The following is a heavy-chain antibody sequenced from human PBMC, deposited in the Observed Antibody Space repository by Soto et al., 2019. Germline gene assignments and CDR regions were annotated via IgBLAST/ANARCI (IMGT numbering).Heavy chain of an antibody. CDR3: ARDPLIGTTDYGLGV. D-gene: IGHD1-7*01. V-gene: IGHV3-74*01. CDR1: GFTFSTYW. Sequence: EVQLVESGGGLVQPGGSLRLSCAASGFTFSTYWMHWVRQPPGKGLVWVSRIKNDGSNTAYAASVKGRFTISRDNAKSTLYLQMNSLRAEDTAVYYCARDPLIGTTDYGLGVWGQGTTVSVSS. J-gene: IGHJ6*02. CDR2: IKNDGSNT.